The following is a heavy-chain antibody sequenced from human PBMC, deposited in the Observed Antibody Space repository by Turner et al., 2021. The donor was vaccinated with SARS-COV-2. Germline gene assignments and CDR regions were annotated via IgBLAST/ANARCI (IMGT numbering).Heavy chain of an antibody. Sequence: QLQLQEPGPGLVKPSETLSLTCTVSACSISSNSSYWGWIRQPPGKGLEWIGSFYYSGSTYYNPSLKSRVTISVDTSKNQVSLKLSSVTAADTAVYYCARETADSGSYQDWYFDLWGRGTLVTVSS. D-gene: IGHD1-26*01. J-gene: IGHJ2*01. CDR3: ARETADSGSYQDWYFDL. CDR1: ACSISSNSSY. V-gene: IGHV4-39*02. CDR2: FYYSGST.